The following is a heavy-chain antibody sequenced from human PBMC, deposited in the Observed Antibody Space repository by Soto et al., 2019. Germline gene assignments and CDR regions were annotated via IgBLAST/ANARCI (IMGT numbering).Heavy chain of an antibody. J-gene: IGHJ4*02. CDR1: GFTFSSYG. D-gene: IGHD3-10*01. CDR3: AREDYGSGSFDY. CDR2: IWYDGSNK. Sequence: QVQLVESGGGVVQPGRSLRLSCAASGFTFSSYGMHWVRQAPGKGLEWVAVIWYDGSNKYYADSVKGRFTISRDNSKNTLYLQMNSLRDEDTAVYYCAREDYGSGSFDYWGQGTLVTVPS. V-gene: IGHV3-33*01.